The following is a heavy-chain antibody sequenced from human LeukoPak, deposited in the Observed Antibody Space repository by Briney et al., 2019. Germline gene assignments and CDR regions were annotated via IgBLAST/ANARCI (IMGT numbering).Heavy chain of an antibody. CDR1: GFTFSSYG. V-gene: IGHV3-30*02. D-gene: IGHD1-26*01. CDR3: AKGDRLLHYFYY. J-gene: IGHJ4*02. CDR2: IRYDRSNK. Sequence: GGSLRLSCVASGFTFSSYGMHWVRQAPGKGLEWVAFIRYDRSNKYYADSVKGRFTISRDNSKNTLHLQMNSLRAEDTAVYYCAKGDRLLHYFYYWGQGTLVTVSS.